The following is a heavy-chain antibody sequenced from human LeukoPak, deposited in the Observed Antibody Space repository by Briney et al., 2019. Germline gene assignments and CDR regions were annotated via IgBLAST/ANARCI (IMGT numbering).Heavy chain of an antibody. V-gene: IGHV2-70*11. J-gene: IGHJ4*02. CDR1: GFSLSTSGMC. D-gene: IGHD3-22*01. Sequence: SGPALVKPTQTLTLTCTFSGFSLSTSGMCVSWIRQPPGKALEWLARIDWDDDKYYSTSLKTRLTISKDTSKNQVVLTMTNMDPVDTATYYFARFFYDSSGYYNGGFDYWGQGTLVTVSS. CDR2: IDWDDDK. CDR3: ARFFYDSSGYYNGGFDY.